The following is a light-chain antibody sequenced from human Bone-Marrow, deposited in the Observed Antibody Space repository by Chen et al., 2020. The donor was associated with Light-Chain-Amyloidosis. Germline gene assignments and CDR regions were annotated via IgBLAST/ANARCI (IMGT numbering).Light chain of an antibody. CDR3: QQYNSDTYSGT. CDR2: DAS. J-gene: IGKJ1*01. V-gene: IGKV1-5*01. Sequence: DIQMTQSPSTLSASVGDTVTITCRASQSISTWLAWYQQKPGKAPQLLIYDASTLQSGVPSRFSCSRYGTEFTLTISSLQPDDFATYYCQQYNSDTYSGTFGQGTKVEIK. CDR1: QSISTW.